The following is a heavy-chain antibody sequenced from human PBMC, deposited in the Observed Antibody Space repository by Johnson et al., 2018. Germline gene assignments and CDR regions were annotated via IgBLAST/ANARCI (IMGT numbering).Heavy chain of an antibody. CDR3: AQTHNWNDARAFDI. Sequence: QVQLQESGGGVVQPGRSLRLPCAASGFTFSSHGMHWVHQAPGKGLDCVAVLSNGGRDKYYEDSVKGRFTISRDNSKNTLYVQMNSLRDVDTAVYYCAQTHNWNDARAFDIWGEGTMVTVS. D-gene: IGHD1-20*01. J-gene: IGHJ3*02. CDR1: GFTFSSHG. V-gene: IGHV3-30*18. CDR2: LSNGGRDK.